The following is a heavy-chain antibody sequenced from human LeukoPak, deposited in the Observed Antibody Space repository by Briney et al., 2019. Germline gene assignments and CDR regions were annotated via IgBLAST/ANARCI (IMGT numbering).Heavy chain of an antibody. J-gene: IGHJ4*02. D-gene: IGHD3-10*01. CDR2: IYHSGSI. Sequence: SETLSLTCAVSGGSISSGGYSWSWIRQPPGKGLEWIGYIYHSGSIYYNPSLKSRVTISVDRSKNQFSLKLSSVTAADTAVYYCARAMVRGVGLDYWGQGTLVTVSS. CDR1: GGSISSGGYS. V-gene: IGHV4-30-2*01. CDR3: ARAMVRGVGLDY.